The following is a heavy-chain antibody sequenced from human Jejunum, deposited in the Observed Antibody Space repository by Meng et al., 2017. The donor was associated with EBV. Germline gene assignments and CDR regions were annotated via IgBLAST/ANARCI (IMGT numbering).Heavy chain of an antibody. V-gene: IGHV4-34*02. Sequence: QLQPWGEGMLKPSETLSLTCAVFRGSFSGYYWSWIRQHPGKGLEWIGEINHSGSTNYNPSLRSRVTISVETSKNQFSLRLNSVTAADTAVYYCARVAFSYTTRSLDSWGQGTLVTVSS. D-gene: IGHD3-16*02. CDR2: INHSGST. CDR1: RGSFSGYY. J-gene: IGHJ4*02. CDR3: ARVAFSYTTRSLDS.